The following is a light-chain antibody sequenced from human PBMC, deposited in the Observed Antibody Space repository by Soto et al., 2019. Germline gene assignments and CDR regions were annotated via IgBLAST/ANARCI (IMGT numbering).Light chain of an antibody. CDR1: QDISSW. Sequence: DIQMTQSPSSVSASVGDRVTITCRASQDISSWLVWYQQKPGKAPKLLIYTASSLQSGVPSRFSGSGSGTDFTLTINSLQPEDFATYYCQQANSFPSTFGQGTRLEIK. CDR2: TAS. CDR3: QQANSFPST. V-gene: IGKV1-12*02. J-gene: IGKJ5*01.